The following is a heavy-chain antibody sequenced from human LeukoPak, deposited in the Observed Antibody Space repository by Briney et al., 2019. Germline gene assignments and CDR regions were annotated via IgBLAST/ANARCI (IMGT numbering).Heavy chain of an antibody. Sequence: ASVKVSCKVSGYTLTELSMHWVRQAPGRGLEWMGGFDPGDGETIYAQKFQGRVTMTEDTSTDTAYMELSSLRSEDTAVYYCLVRGVIITLPFDYWGQGTLVTVSS. J-gene: IGHJ4*02. D-gene: IGHD3-10*01. V-gene: IGHV1-24*01. CDR3: LVRGVIITLPFDY. CDR1: GYTLTELS. CDR2: FDPGDGET.